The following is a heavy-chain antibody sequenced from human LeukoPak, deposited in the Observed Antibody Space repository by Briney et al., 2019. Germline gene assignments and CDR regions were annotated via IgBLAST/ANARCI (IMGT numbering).Heavy chain of an antibody. CDR1: GFTFSPYY. CDR2: ITSSHYI. CDR3: ASSSTVVYY. V-gene: IGHV3-69-1*01. D-gene: IGHD3-22*01. Sequence: GGSLRLSCAASGFTFSPYYMNWVRQAPGKGLEWVSSITSSHYIYYADSVKGRFTISRGNSKNTLYLQMNSLRAEDTAVYYCASSSTVVYYWGQGTLVTVSS. J-gene: IGHJ4*02.